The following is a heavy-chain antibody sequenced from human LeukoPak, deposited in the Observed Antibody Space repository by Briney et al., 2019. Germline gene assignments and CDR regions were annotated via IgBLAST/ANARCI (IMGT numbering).Heavy chain of an antibody. V-gene: IGHV4-59*01. J-gene: IGHJ3*02. CDR1: GGSISSYY. D-gene: IGHD3-22*01. CDR3: ARDGYYDSSGYYPDNAFDI. Sequence: SETLSLTCTVSGGSISSYYWSWIRQPPAKGLEWIGYIYYSGSTNYNPPLKSRVTISVDTSKNQFSLKLSSVTAADTAVYYCARDGYYDSSGYYPDNAFDIWGQGTMVTVSS. CDR2: IYYSGST.